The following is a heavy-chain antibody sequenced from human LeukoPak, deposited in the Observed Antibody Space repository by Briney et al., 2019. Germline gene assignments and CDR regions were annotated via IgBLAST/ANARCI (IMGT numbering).Heavy chain of an antibody. CDR1: GGSVSNYY. D-gene: IGHD6-6*01. CDR3: ARHSAYSSSSYFDY. V-gene: IGHV4-59*08. Sequence: SETLSLTCSVSGGSVSNYYWSWIRRPPGKGLEWIGYVYYTGSTNYNPSLKSRVTMFEDKSKNQFSLRLYSVTVADTAVYYCARHSAYSSSSYFDYWGQGSLVTVSS. CDR2: VYYTGST. J-gene: IGHJ4*02.